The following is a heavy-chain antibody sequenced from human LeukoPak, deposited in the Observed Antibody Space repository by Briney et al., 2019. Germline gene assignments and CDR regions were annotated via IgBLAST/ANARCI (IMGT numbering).Heavy chain of an antibody. CDR1: GYTFTSYG. V-gene: IGHV7-4-1*02. J-gene: IGHJ5*02. Sequence: ASVKVSCKASGYTFTSYGISWVRQAPGQGLEWMGWINTNTGNPTYAQGFTGRFVFSLDTSVSTAYLQISSLKAEDTAVYYCASSGYYYWFDPWGQGTLVTVSS. CDR3: ASSGYYYWFDP. D-gene: IGHD3-22*01. CDR2: INTNTGNP.